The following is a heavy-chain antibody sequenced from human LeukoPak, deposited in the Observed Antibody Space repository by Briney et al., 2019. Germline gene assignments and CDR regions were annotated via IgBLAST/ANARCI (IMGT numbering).Heavy chain of an antibody. Sequence: SETLSLTCAVYGGSFSGYYWSWIRQPPGKGLEWIGYIYYSGSTNYNPSLKSRVTISVDTSKNQFSLKLSSVTAADTAMYYCARGMVATGFYYYYYMDVWGKGTTVTVSS. CDR2: IYYSGST. D-gene: IGHD5-12*01. CDR1: GGSFSGYY. V-gene: IGHV4-59*01. CDR3: ARGMVATGFYYYYYMDV. J-gene: IGHJ6*03.